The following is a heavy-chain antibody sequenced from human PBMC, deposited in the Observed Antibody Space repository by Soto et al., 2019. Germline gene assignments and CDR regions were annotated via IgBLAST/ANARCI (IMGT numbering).Heavy chain of an antibody. CDR2: IIPIFGTA. V-gene: IGHV1-69*12. CDR3: XXXXXXXXXGDIY. CDR1: GGTFSSYA. Sequence: QVQLVQSGAEVKKPGSSXKVSCXASGGTFSSYAISWVRQAPGQGLEWMGGIIPIFGTANYAQKFQGRVTITADESTSTAYMELSSLRSEDXAVXXXXXXXXXXXXGDIYWGQGTLVTVSS. J-gene: IGHJ4*02.